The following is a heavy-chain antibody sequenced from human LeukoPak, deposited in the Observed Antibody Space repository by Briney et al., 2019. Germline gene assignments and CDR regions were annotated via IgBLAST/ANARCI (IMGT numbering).Heavy chain of an antibody. CDR2: VYSTGST. Sequence: ETLSLTCTVSGGPISNYYWSWIRQTPERGLEWIGFVYSTGSTHYNPSFKSRVTISIDTSKNQFSLKLNSVTATDTAVYYCARGYCSGGSCYYPMDVWGQGTTVTVSS. V-gene: IGHV4-59*01. D-gene: IGHD2-15*01. CDR1: GGPISNYY. CDR3: ARGYCSGGSCYYPMDV. J-gene: IGHJ6*02.